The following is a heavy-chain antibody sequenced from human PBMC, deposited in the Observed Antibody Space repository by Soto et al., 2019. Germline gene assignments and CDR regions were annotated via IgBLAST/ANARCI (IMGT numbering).Heavy chain of an antibody. J-gene: IGHJ4*02. Sequence: QVQLVESGGGVVQPGRSLRLSCAASGFIFNRYAMHWVRQAPGKGLEWVAGILYDGSKKYYADSVKGRFIIPRDNSKNMVFLEMSSLRVEDTAVYYCVREDTGSFDHWGQGPLVTVSS. CDR1: GFIFNRYA. D-gene: IGHD2-8*02. CDR2: ILYDGSKK. V-gene: IGHV3-30-3*01. CDR3: VREDTGSFDH.